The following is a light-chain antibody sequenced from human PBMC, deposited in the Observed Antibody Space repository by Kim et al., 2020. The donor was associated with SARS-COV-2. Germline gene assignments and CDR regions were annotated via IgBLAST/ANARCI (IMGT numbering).Light chain of an antibody. CDR2: TAS. V-gene: IGKV1-9*01. J-gene: IGKJ5*01. CDR3: QHLSGYPIT. CDR1: QGISSY. Sequence: AAVGDRVTITCPASQGISSYLAWYQQKPGTAPKLLIYTASTLQSGVPSRFSGSGSGTEFTLTIDSLQPEDFATYYCQHLSGYPITFGQGTRLEIK.